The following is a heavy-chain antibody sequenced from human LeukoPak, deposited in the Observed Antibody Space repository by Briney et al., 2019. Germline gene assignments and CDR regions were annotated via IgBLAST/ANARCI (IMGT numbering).Heavy chain of an antibody. Sequence: PSETLSLTCTVSGGSISSSYYYWGWIRQPPGKGLEWIGTIPYSGTTYYNPSLESRVTISVDTSRNQFSLKLTSVTAADTAVYYCARHKMGTTRLYYFDYWGQGTLVTVSS. CDR3: ARHKMGTTRLYYFDY. V-gene: IGHV4-39*01. J-gene: IGHJ4*02. D-gene: IGHD1-26*01. CDR1: GGSISSSYYY. CDR2: IPYSGTT.